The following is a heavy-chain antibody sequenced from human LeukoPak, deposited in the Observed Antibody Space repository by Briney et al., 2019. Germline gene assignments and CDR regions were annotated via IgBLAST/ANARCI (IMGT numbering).Heavy chain of an antibody. CDR3: ARVVPAPGDPTDRSSTSCYTGDAFDI. Sequence: PGGSLRLSCAASGFTFSSYWMSWVRQAPGKGLEWVANIKQDGSEKYYVDSVKGRFTISRDNAKNSLYLQMNSLRAEDTAVYYCARVVPAPGDPTDRSSTSCYTGDAFDIWGQGTMVTVSS. CDR1: GFTFSSYW. CDR2: IKQDGSEK. J-gene: IGHJ3*02. D-gene: IGHD2-2*02. V-gene: IGHV3-7*01.